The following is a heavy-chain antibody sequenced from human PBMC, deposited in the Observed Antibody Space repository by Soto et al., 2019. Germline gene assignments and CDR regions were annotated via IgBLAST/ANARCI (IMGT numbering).Heavy chain of an antibody. CDR1: GFTFSSYA. V-gene: IGHV3-23*01. J-gene: IGHJ4*02. CDR2: ISGRSGTT. Sequence: EVQLLESGGGLVQPGGSLRLSCAASGFTFSSYAMNWVRQAPGKGLEWVSGISGRSGTTYYAESVKGRFTISRDNSKDKLYLQMNSLRAEDTAVYYCAKDRGRVVVVPAAAFDSWGQGTLVTVSS. CDR3: AKDRGRVVVVPAAAFDS. D-gene: IGHD2-2*01.